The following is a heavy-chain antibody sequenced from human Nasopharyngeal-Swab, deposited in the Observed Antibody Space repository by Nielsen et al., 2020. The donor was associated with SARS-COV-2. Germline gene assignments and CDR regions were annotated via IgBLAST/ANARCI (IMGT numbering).Heavy chain of an antibody. V-gene: IGHV3-73*01. D-gene: IGHD2-2*01. CDR1: GFTFSGSA. Sequence: GESLKISCAASGFTFSGSAMHWVRQASGKGLEWVGRIRSKANSYATAYAASVKGRFTISRDDSKNTAYLQMNSLKTEDTAVYYRTRRLEDIVVVPAAGYYGMDVWGQGTTVTVSS. J-gene: IGHJ6*02. CDR3: TRRLEDIVVVPAAGYYGMDV. CDR2: IRSKANSYAT.